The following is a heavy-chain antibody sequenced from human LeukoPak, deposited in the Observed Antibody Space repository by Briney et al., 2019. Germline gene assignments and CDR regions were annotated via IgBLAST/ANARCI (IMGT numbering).Heavy chain of an antibody. Sequence: GASVKVSCKASGYTFTGYYMHWVRQAPGQGLEWMGWINPNSGGTNYAQKFQGRVTMTRDTSISTAYMELSRLRSDDTAVYYCARGAPWDIVVVVAANYYYMDVWGKGITVTVSS. V-gene: IGHV1-2*02. D-gene: IGHD2-15*01. J-gene: IGHJ6*03. CDR1: GYTFTGYY. CDR2: INPNSGGT. CDR3: ARGAPWDIVVVVAANYYYMDV.